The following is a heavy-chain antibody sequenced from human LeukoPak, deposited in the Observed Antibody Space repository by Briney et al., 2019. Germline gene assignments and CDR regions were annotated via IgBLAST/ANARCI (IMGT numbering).Heavy chain of an antibody. CDR2: IWYDGSNK. Sequence: GGSLRLSCAASGFTFSSYAMSWVRQAPGKGLEWVAVIWYDGSNKYYADSVKGRFTISRDNSKNTLYLQMNSLRAEDTAVYYCARGGGYRSYYYYGMDVWGQGTTVTVSS. V-gene: IGHV3-33*08. D-gene: IGHD5-18*01. CDR3: ARGGGYRSYYYYGMDV. J-gene: IGHJ6*02. CDR1: GFTFSSYA.